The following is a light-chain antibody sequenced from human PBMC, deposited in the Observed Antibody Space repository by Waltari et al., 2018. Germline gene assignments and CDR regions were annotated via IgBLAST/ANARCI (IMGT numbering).Light chain of an antibody. CDR2: GAS. J-gene: IGKJ1*01. Sequence: EIVMMQSPATLSVSPGERATLSCRASQSVSSNLAWYQRKPGQAPRLLIYGASSRATGIPARFSGSGSGTEFTLTISSLQSEDFAVYYCQQYNDWPPWTFGQGTKVEI. V-gene: IGKV3-15*01. CDR3: QQYNDWPPWT. CDR1: QSVSSN.